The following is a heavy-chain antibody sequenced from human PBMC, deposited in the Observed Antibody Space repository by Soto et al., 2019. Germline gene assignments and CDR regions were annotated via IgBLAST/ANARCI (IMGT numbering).Heavy chain of an antibody. CDR3: TTDSYSTIIIVRFDY. CDR1: GFTFTNAW. V-gene: IGHV3-15*07. D-gene: IGHD3-22*01. CDR2: IKSKTDGGTT. Sequence: GGSLRLSCAASGFTFTNAWINWVRQAPGKGLEWVGRIKSKTDGGTTDYAEPVKGRFAISRDDSNNMVYLQMNGLKIEDTAVYYCTTDSYSTIIIVRFDYWGHGTLVTVSS. J-gene: IGHJ4*01.